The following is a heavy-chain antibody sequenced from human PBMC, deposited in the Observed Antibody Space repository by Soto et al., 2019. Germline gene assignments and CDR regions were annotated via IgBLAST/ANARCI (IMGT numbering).Heavy chain of an antibody. CDR2: INHSGST. J-gene: IGHJ6*02. V-gene: IGHV4-34*01. CDR1: GGSFSGYY. Sequence: PSETLSLTCAVYGGSFSGYYWSWIRQPPGKGLEWIGEINHSGSTNYNPSLKSRVTISVDTSKNQFSLKLSSVTAADTAVYYCARDYYYGSGSYGYYYSYGMDVWGQGTTVTVSS. D-gene: IGHD3-10*01. CDR3: ARDYYYGSGSYGYYYSYGMDV.